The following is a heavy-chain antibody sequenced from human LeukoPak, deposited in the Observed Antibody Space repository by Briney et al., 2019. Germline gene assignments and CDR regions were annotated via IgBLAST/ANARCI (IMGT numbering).Heavy chain of an antibody. CDR2: IYPGDSDT. CDR3: ARRARGSLDTGMLDY. Sequence: GESLKISCMGSGYRFTSYWIGWVRQMPGKGLEWMGIIYPGDSDTRYSPSFQGQVTISADKSISTAHLQWNSLKASDTAMYYCARRARGSLDTGMLDYWGQGTLVTVSS. J-gene: IGHJ4*02. D-gene: IGHD5-18*01. CDR1: GYRFTSYW. V-gene: IGHV5-51*01.